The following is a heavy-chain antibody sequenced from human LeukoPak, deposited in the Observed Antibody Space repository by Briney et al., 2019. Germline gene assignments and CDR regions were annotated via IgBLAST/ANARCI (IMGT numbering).Heavy chain of an antibody. Sequence: PGGSLRLSCAASGFTFSSYSMNWVRQAPGKWLEWVSSISTSSSYIYYADSVKGRFTIFRDNARNSLFLQMNSLRAEDTAVYYCARDDGSYSRSPGFDYWGQGTLVTVSS. CDR3: ARDDGSYSRSPGFDY. D-gene: IGHD1-26*01. CDR1: GFTFSSYS. V-gene: IGHV3-21*01. CDR2: ISTSSSYI. J-gene: IGHJ4*02.